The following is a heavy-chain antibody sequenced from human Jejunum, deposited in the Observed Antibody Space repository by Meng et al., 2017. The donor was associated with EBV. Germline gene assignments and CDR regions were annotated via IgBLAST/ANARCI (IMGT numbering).Heavy chain of an antibody. CDR2: IYYSGNT. V-gene: IGHV4-61*01. J-gene: IGHJ4*02. CDR3: ARVVDYYERSGYPDF. Sequence: QPQEAGPGLVKPSETLSLTCTVSGGSVSTASYYWSWIRQSPGKGLEWIGYIYYSGNTNYNPSLKSRATITVDTSKNQFSLKLSSVTAADTAVYYCARVVDYYERSGYPDFWGQGTLVTVSS. D-gene: IGHD3-22*01. CDR1: GGSVSTASYY.